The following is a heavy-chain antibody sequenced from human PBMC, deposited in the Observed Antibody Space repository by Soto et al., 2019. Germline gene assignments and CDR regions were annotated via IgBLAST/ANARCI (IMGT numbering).Heavy chain of an antibody. J-gene: IGHJ4*02. CDR2: MSNSGDET. CDR3: AKDAARTRGLYNLEY. Sequence: PEGSLRLSCAASGFTFRTYAMGWVRQATGKGLEWVSVMSNSGDETCSADSVKGRFTISRDNFQNTLYLQLSSLRAEDTAVYYCAKDAARTRGLYNLEYLGQGALVTVSS. D-gene: IGHD2-8*01. CDR1: GFTFRTYA. V-gene: IGHV3-23*01.